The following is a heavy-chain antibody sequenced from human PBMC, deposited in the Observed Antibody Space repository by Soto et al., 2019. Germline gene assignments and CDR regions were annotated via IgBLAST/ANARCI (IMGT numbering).Heavy chain of an antibody. V-gene: IGHV3-23*01. J-gene: IGHJ4*02. CDR3: AKVKGGYYDSSGYYRPYDY. CDR2: ISGSGGST. D-gene: IGHD3-22*01. CDR1: GFTFSSYA. Sequence: GGSLRLSCAASGFTFSSYAMSWVRQAPGKGLEWVSAISGSGGSTYYADSGKGRFAISRDNSKNTLYLQMNSLRAEDTAVYYCAKVKGGYYDSSGYYRPYDYWGQGTLVTVSS.